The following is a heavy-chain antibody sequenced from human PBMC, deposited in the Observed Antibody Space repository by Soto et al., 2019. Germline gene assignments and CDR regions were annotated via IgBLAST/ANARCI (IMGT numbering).Heavy chain of an antibody. CDR3: AKDMVSIAARSFDY. CDR2: ISWNSGSI. CDR1: GFTFDDYA. D-gene: IGHD6-6*01. Sequence: EVQLVESGGGLVQPGRSLRLSCAASGFTFDDYAMHWFRQAPGKGLEWVSGISWNSGSIGYADSVKGRFTISRDNAKNSLYLQMNSLRAEDTALYYCAKDMVSIAARSFDYWGQGTLVTVSS. V-gene: IGHV3-9*01. J-gene: IGHJ4*02.